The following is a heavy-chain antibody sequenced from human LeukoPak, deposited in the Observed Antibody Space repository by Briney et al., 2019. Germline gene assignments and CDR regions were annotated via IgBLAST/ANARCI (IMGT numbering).Heavy chain of an antibody. CDR3: ARHLDYYGSGSYEY. CDR1: GGSISPYH. D-gene: IGHD3-10*01. Sequence: SETLSLTCAVSGGSISPYHWTWVRQPPGKGLEWIGYISYSGSTNYNPSLKSRVTISIDTSKSQFSLKLSSVTAADTAVYYCARHLDYYGSGSYEYWGQGTLVTVSS. CDR2: ISYSGST. J-gene: IGHJ4*02. V-gene: IGHV4-59*08.